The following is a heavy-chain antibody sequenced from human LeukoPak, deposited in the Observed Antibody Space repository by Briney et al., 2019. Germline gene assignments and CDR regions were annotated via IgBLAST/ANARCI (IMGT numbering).Heavy chain of an antibody. CDR3: ARASMYSGPDAFDI. Sequence: GGSLRLSCAASGFTFSSYSMNWVRQAPGKGLEWVSSISSSSSYIYYADSVKGRFTISRDNAKNSLYLQMNSLRAEDTAVYYCARASMYSGPDAFDIWGQGTMVTVSS. V-gene: IGHV3-21*01. CDR1: GFTFSSYS. CDR2: ISSSSSYI. D-gene: IGHD1-26*01. J-gene: IGHJ3*02.